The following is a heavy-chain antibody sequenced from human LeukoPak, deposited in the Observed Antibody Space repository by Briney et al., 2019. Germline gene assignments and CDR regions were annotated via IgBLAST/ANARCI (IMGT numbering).Heavy chain of an antibody. Sequence: WGSLRLSCAASGFTFSSYAMHWVRQAPGKGLEWVAVISYDGSNKYYADSVKGRFTISRDNSKNTLYLQMNSLRAEDTAVYYCARGPVGATLSYWGQGTLVTVSS. J-gene: IGHJ4*02. CDR3: ARGPVGATLSY. CDR1: GFTFSSYA. V-gene: IGHV3-30-3*01. CDR2: ISYDGSNK. D-gene: IGHD1-26*01.